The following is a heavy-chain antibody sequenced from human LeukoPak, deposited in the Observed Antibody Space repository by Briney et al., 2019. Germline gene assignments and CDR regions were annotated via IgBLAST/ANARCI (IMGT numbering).Heavy chain of an antibody. CDR1: GYTFTSYG. D-gene: IGHD3-22*01. Sequence: ASVKVSCKASGYTFTSYGISWVRQAHGQGLEWMGWISAYNGNTNYAQKLQGRVTMTTDTSTSTAYMELSRLRSDDTAVYYCARTTSYDNSEGFDYWGQGTLVTVSS. CDR2: ISAYNGNT. J-gene: IGHJ4*02. CDR3: ARTTSYDNSEGFDY. V-gene: IGHV1-18*01.